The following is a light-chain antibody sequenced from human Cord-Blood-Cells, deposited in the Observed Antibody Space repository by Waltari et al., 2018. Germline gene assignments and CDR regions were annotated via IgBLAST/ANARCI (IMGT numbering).Light chain of an antibody. J-gene: IGKJ3*01. V-gene: IGKV3-20*01. CDR2: GAS. Sequence: IVLTQSPGTLSLSPGERATLSCRASQSVSSSYLAWYQQKPGQAPRLLICGASSRATAIPDRFSGSGSGTDFTLTSSRLEPEDFAVYYCQQYVSSPVTFEPGTKVDIK. CDR3: QQYVSSPVT. CDR1: QSVSSSY.